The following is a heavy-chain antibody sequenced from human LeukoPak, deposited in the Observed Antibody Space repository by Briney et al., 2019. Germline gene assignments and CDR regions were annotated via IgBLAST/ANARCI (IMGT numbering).Heavy chain of an antibody. Sequence: GGSLRLSCAASGFTFSSYSMNWVRQAPGKGLEWVSYISSSSSTIYYADSVKGRFTISRDNAKNSLYLQMNSLRAEDTAVYYCARVDRLLTETTVVTPGDYWGQGTLVTVSS. J-gene: IGHJ4*02. V-gene: IGHV3-48*04. CDR1: GFTFSSYS. D-gene: IGHD4-23*01. CDR3: ARVDRLLTETTVVTPGDY. CDR2: ISSSSSTI.